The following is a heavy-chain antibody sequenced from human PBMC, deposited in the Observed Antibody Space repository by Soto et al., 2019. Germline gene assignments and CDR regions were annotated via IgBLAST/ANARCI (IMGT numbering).Heavy chain of an antibody. D-gene: IGHD6-19*01. CDR3: ARGPAYSSGWYQFDY. J-gene: IGHJ4*02. CDR1: GGTFSSYA. Sequence: ASVKVSCKASGGTFSSYAISWVRQAPGQGLEWMGIIIPSCGTTNYAQKFQGRVTMTRNTSISTAYMELSSLRSEDTAVYYCARGPAYSSGWYQFDYWGQGTLVTVSS. CDR2: IIPSCGTT. V-gene: IGHV1-8*02.